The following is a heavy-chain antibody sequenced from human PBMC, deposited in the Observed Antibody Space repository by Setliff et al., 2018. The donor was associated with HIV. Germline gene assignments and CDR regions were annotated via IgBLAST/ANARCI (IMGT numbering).Heavy chain of an antibody. V-gene: IGHV1-8*01. Sequence: ASVKVSCKPPGHTFTNYDIHWMRRAPGQGLEWMGWMNPNSGVSGYALKFHDRVTMTRDTSITTLYMELSSLRSEDTAVYYCAREVWEWLSFDYWGQGTLVTSPQ. D-gene: IGHD3-3*01. CDR2: MNPNSGVS. CDR1: GHTFTNYD. CDR3: AREVWEWLSFDY. J-gene: IGHJ4*02.